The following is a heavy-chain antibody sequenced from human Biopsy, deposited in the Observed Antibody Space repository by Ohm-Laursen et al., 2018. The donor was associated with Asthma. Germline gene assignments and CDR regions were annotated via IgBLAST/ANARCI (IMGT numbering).Heavy chain of an antibody. D-gene: IGHD3-22*01. J-gene: IGHJ5*02. Sequence: SVKVSCKPSGYTFTNYAIHWVRQAPGQRPEWMGWINAGNGNTKYSQKFQGRVTITRDTSATTAYMELSSLRSEDTAVYYCARVRKDYYDSNGLSGGWFDPWGQGTLVTVSS. CDR2: INAGNGNT. CDR1: GYTFTNYA. V-gene: IGHV1-3*01. CDR3: ARVRKDYYDSNGLSGGWFDP.